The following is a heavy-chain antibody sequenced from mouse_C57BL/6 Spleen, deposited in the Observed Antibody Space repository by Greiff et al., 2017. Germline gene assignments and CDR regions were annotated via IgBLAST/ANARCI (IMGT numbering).Heavy chain of an antibody. J-gene: IGHJ2*01. CDR2: IDPSDSYT. CDR3: AREETAQANDD. Sequence: QVQLQQPGAELVMPGASVKLSCKASGYTFTSYWMHWVKQRPGQGLEWIGEIDPSDSYTNYNGKFKGKATLTADKSSSTAYMQLSSLTSEDSAVYFCAREETAQANDDWGQGTTLTVSS. CDR1: GYTFTSYW. D-gene: IGHD3-2*02. V-gene: IGHV1-69*01.